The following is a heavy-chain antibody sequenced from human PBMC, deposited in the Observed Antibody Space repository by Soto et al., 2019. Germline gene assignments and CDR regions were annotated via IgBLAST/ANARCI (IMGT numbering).Heavy chain of an antibody. CDR2: IYYSGST. V-gene: IGHV4-39*01. J-gene: IGHJ4*02. Sequence: SETLSLTCTVSGGSITSSSCYWGWIRQPPGKGLEWIGNIYYSGSTYYNPSLKSRFTISVDTSKNQFSLKLSSVTSADTAVYYCMLGSGWKDFDYWGQGTLVTVSS. CDR1: GGSITSSSCY. D-gene: IGHD3-22*01. CDR3: MLGSGWKDFDY.